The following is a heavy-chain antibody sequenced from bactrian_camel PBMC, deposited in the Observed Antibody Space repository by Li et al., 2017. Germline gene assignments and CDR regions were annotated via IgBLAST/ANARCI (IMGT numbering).Heavy chain of an antibody. CDR2: IYPAGGST. CDR1: GTPAGRYC. J-gene: IGHJ4*01. CDR3: AADLDLRRLCLLNRNYEGFWDY. Sequence: HVHLVEPGGGPVQTGGPLNPPWSPLGTPAGRYCMAWFRQAPGKEREEREGVAGIYPAGGSTYYADSVKGRFTISHDKVNNTLYLHMNGLKPEDTAMYYCAADLDLRRLCLLNRNYEGFWDYWGQGTQVTVS. V-gene: IGHV3S1*01. D-gene: IGHD4*01.